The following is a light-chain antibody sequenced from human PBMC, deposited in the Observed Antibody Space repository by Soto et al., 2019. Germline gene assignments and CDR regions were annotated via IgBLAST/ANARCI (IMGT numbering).Light chain of an antibody. CDR2: DVS. Sequence: QSALTQPASVSGSPGQSITISCTGTSSDVGGYNYVSWYQQHPGKAPKLMIYDVSNRPSGVSNRFSGSKSGNTASLTISGLQAGEEADYNCSSYTSSSTGVFGGGTKLTVL. J-gene: IGLJ3*02. CDR3: SSYTSSSTGV. CDR1: SSDVGGYNY. V-gene: IGLV2-14*01.